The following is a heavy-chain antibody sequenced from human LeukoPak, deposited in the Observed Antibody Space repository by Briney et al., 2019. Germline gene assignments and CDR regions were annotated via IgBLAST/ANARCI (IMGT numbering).Heavy chain of an antibody. Sequence: SETLSLTCTVSGGSISSSSYYWDWVRQPPGKGLEWIGSLYYSGSTYYNPSLKSRVTISVDTSKNQFSLRLSSVTAADTAVFYCARRSYYDSSAIFDYWGQGTLVTVSS. V-gene: IGHV4-39*01. CDR3: ARRSYYDSSAIFDY. CDR1: GGSISSSSYY. D-gene: IGHD3-22*01. CDR2: LYYSGST. J-gene: IGHJ4*02.